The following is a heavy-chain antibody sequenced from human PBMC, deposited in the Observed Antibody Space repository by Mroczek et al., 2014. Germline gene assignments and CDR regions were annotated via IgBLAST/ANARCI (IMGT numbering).Heavy chain of an antibody. CDR2: IKQDGSEK. J-gene: IGHJ4*02. D-gene: IGHD1-26*01. CDR3: ARDRPYSGSYEELFFDY. V-gene: IGHV3-7*01. CDR1: GFTFSSYW. Sequence: VQLQQSGGGLVQPGGSLRLSCAASGFTFSSYWMSWVRQAPGKGLEWVANIKQDGSEKYYVDSVKGRFTISRDNAKNSLYLQMNSLRAEDTAVYYCARDRPYSGSYEELFFDYWGQGTLVTVSS.